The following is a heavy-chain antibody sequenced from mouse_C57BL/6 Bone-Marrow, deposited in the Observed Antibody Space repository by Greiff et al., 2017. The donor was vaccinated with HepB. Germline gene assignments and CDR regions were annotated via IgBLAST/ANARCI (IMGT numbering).Heavy chain of an antibody. V-gene: IGHV5-2*01. CDR3: ARRGNGSSPWYFDV. CDR1: EYEFPSHD. J-gene: IGHJ1*03. D-gene: IGHD1-1*01. Sequence: EVKLVESGGGLVQPGESLKLSCESNEYEFPSHDMSWVRKTPEKRLELVAAINSDGGSTYYPDTMERRFIISRVNTKKTLYLQMSSLRSEDTALYYCARRGNGSSPWYFDVWGTGTTVTVSS. CDR2: INSDGGST.